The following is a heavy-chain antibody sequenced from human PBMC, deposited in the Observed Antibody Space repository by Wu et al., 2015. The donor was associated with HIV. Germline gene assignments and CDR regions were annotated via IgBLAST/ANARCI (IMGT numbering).Heavy chain of an antibody. CDR1: GYIFITYY. CDR3: ARSNVLLWFGELLGFDY. V-gene: IGHV1-46*01. CDR2: INPNGGST. Sequence: QVQLMQSGAEVRKPGASVKVSCKASGYIFITYYMHWVRQAPGQGLEWMGMINPNGGSTNYAQKFQGRVTMTSDTSTSTVHMELSSLGLEDTALYFCARSNVLLWFGELLGFDYWGQGTLVTVSS. D-gene: IGHD3-10*01. J-gene: IGHJ4*02.